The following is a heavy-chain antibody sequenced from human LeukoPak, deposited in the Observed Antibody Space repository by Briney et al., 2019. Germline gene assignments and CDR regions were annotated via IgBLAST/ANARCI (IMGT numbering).Heavy chain of an antibody. CDR2: ISNSGSTI. J-gene: IGHJ4*02. CDR3: ARGQTGYSSSWYGY. V-gene: IGHV3-48*03. Sequence: PGGSLRLSCAASGFTFSSYEMNWVRQAPGKGLEWVAYISNSGSTIYYADSVKGRLTISRDNAKNSLYVQMNSPRAEDTAVYYCARGQTGYSSSWYGYWGQGTLVTVSS. CDR1: GFTFSSYE. D-gene: IGHD6-13*01.